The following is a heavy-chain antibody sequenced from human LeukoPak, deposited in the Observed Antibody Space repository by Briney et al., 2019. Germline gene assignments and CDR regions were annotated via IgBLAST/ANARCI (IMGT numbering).Heavy chain of an antibody. CDR2: IIPILGIA. CDR1: GGTFSSYT. Sequence: SVKVSCKASGGTFSSYTISWVRQAPGQGLEWMGRIIPILGIANYAQKFQGRVTITADKSTSTAYMELSSLRSEDTAVYYCARGHSKGDHDAFDIWGQGTWSPSLQ. D-gene: IGHD2-21*02. J-gene: IGHJ3*02. CDR3: ARGHSKGDHDAFDI. V-gene: IGHV1-69*02.